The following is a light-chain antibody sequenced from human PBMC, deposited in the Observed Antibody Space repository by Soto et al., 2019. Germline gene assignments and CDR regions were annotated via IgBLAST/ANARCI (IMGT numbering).Light chain of an antibody. CDR3: LQDASYPLT. CDR1: QGIRKD. CDR2: DAS. V-gene: IGKV1-6*01. Sequence: AIQMTQSPSSLSASVGDRVTITCRASQGIRKDLSWYQQKPGKAPELLIYDASSLQSGVPSRFSGSVYGTDFSLTISRLQPEDSGTYYCLQDASYPLTFGGGTKVEIK. J-gene: IGKJ4*01.